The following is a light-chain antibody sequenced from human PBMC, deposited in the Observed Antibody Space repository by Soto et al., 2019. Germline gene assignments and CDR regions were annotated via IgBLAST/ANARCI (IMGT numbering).Light chain of an antibody. Sequence: QSALTQPPSASGSPGQSVTISCTGSSSDVGGYNYVSWYQKHQGKAPKLMIYEVSKRPSGVPDRLSGSKSGKTASLTVSGLQAEDEADYYCSSYGGSNTVVFGGGTKLTVL. J-gene: IGLJ2*01. V-gene: IGLV2-8*01. CDR3: SSYGGSNTVV. CDR2: EVS. CDR1: SSDVGGYNY.